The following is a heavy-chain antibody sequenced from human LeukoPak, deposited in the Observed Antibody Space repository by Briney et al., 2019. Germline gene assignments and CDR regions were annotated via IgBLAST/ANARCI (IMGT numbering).Heavy chain of an antibody. CDR3: ARGPARYCSSNRCYPFDY. CDR1: GFTFSSYS. CDR2: ISSSSSTI. D-gene: IGHD2-2*01. Sequence: QPGGSLRLSCATSGFTFSSYSMNWVRQAPGKGLEWVSYISSSSSTIFYADSVKGRFTISRDNAKNSLYLQMNSLRAEDTAVYYCARGPARYCSSNRCYPFDYWGQGTLVTVSS. J-gene: IGHJ4*02. V-gene: IGHV3-48*01.